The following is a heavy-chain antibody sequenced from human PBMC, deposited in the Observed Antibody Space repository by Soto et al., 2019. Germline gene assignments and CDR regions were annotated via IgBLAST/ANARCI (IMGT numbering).Heavy chain of an antibody. J-gene: IGHJ3*02. CDR3: ARGSTVADVFDI. CDR1: GFTVSSNY. CDR2: IYSGGST. V-gene: IGHV3-53*02. D-gene: IGHD4-17*01. Sequence: EVQLVETGGGLIQPGGSLRLSCAASGFTVSSNYMTWVRQAPGKGLEWVSLIYSGGSTYYADSVKGRFTISRDNSKNTLYLQMNSLRAEDTAFYYCARGSTVADVFDIWGQGTMVTVPS.